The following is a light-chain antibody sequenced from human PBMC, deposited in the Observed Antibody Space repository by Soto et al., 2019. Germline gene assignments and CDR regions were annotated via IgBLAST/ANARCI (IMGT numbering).Light chain of an antibody. CDR2: DVS. CDR3: QQYGSSPET. J-gene: IGKJ1*01. Sequence: EIVLTQSPGTLSLSPGEIATLSCSASQSVSSAYLAWYQQKPGQAPRLLIYDVSSRATGIPDRFSGSGSGTDFTLTVSRLEPEDFAVYYCQQYGSSPETFGQGTKVDIK. CDR1: QSVSSAY. V-gene: IGKV3-20*01.